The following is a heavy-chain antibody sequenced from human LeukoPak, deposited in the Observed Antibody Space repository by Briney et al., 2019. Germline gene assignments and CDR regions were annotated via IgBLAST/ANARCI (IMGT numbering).Heavy chain of an antibody. Sequence: ASVKVSCKASGYTFTTYDINWVRQATGQGLEWMGWMDPNSGNTGYAQKFQGRVTMTRNTSIRTAYMELSSLRSEDTAVYYCARTYYYDSADFRILYGMDVWGQGTTVTVSS. CDR3: ARTYYYDSADFRILYGMDV. D-gene: IGHD3-22*01. J-gene: IGHJ6*02. CDR1: GYTFTTYD. V-gene: IGHV1-8*01. CDR2: MDPNSGNT.